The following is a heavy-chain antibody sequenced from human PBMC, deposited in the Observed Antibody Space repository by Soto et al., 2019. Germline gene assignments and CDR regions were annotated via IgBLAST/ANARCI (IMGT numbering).Heavy chain of an antibody. CDR3: ARGSGGSRPAGFNY. Sequence: QVQLQQWGAGLLKPSETLSLTCAVYGGSFSGYYWSWIRQPPGKGLEWIGEINHRGSTNYNPSLKSRVTXXVXTXXNQFSLKLSSVTAADTAVYYCARGSGGSRPAGFNYWGQGTLVTVSS. J-gene: IGHJ4*02. V-gene: IGHV4-34*01. CDR1: GGSFSGYY. D-gene: IGHD6-19*01. CDR2: INHRGST.